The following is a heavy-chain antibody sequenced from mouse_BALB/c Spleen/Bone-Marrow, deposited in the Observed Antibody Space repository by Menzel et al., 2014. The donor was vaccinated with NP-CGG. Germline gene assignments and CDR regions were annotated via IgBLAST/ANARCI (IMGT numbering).Heavy chain of an antibody. J-gene: IGHJ3*01. V-gene: IGHV1-9*01. CDR1: GYTFSRYW. CDR2: ILPGSGST. Sequence: QVQLQQSGAELMKPGASVKISCKATGYTFSRYWIEWVKQRPGHGLEWIGEILPGSGSTIYNEKFKGKATFTADTSSNSAYKQRSSLTSEDSAVYYCARSYGNYVWFANWGQGTLVTVSA. CDR3: ARSYGNYVWFAN. D-gene: IGHD2-1*01.